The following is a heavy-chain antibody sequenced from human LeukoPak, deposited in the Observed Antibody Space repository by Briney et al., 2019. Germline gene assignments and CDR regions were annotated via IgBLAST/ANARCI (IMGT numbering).Heavy chain of an antibody. J-gene: IGHJ6*03. D-gene: IGHD2-2*01. CDR3: ARVRCSSTSCYLGYYMDV. Sequence: SETLSLTCAVYGGSFSGYYWSWIRQPPGKGLEWIGEINHSGSTNYNPSLKSRVTISVDTSKNQFSLKLSSVTAADTAVYYCARVRCSSTSCYLGYYMDVWGKGTTVTVSS. CDR1: GGSFSGYY. CDR2: INHSGST. V-gene: IGHV4-34*01.